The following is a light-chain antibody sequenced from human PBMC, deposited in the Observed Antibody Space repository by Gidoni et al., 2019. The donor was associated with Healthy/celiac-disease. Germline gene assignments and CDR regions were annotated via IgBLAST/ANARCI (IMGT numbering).Light chain of an antibody. J-gene: IGKJ1*01. CDR1: QSISSW. CDR3: QQYNSYSRT. Sequence: DIQMTQSPSTLSASVEDRVTITCRASQSISSWLVWYQQKPGKAPKLLIYKASSLESGVPSRFSGSGSGTEFTLTISSLQPDDFATYYCQQYNSYSRTFGQGTKVEIK. V-gene: IGKV1-5*03. CDR2: KAS.